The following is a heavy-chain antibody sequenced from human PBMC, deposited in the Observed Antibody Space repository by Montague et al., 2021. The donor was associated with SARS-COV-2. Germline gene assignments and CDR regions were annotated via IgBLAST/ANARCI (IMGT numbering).Heavy chain of an antibody. Sequence: SETLSLTCTVSGVAISYGDWSWIRQPPGKGLEWIVTIFENGDTDHNPSLKSRVTVSEDTSQNQSSLRLSSVAAADTALYYCARYYERSWDVWGQGTTVTVSS. D-gene: IGHD3-16*01. V-gene: IGHV4-4*09. J-gene: IGHJ6*02. CDR2: IFENGDT. CDR1: GVAISYGD. CDR3: ARYYERSWDV.